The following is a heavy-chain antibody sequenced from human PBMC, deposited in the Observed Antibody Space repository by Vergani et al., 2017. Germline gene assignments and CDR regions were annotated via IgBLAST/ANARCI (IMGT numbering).Heavy chain of an antibody. Sequence: EVELVQSGPEMRKPGESLKISCKGSEYSFGNYWIGWVRQMPGKGLEWMGLIYPADSDTRYSPSFQGQVTISADKSISTAFLQWDSLKASDTARYYCARHTTYTDSWGQGTLVTVSS. CDR3: ARHTTYTDS. V-gene: IGHV5-51*01. J-gene: IGHJ4*02. D-gene: IGHD1-1*01. CDR2: IYPADSDT. CDR1: EYSFGNYW.